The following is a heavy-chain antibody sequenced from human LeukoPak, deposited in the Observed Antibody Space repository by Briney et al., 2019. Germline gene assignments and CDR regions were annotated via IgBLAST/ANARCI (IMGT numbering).Heavy chain of an antibody. CDR2: IYYSGST. Sequence: SQTLSLTCTVSGGSISSGDYYWSWIRQPPGKGLEWIGYIYYSGSTYYNPSLKSRVTLSVDTSKNQFSLKLSSVTAADTAVYYCARTLRYFDWLHGAFDIWGQGTMVTVSS. CDR1: GGSISSGDYY. D-gene: IGHD3-9*01. J-gene: IGHJ3*02. CDR3: ARTLRYFDWLHGAFDI. V-gene: IGHV4-30-4*01.